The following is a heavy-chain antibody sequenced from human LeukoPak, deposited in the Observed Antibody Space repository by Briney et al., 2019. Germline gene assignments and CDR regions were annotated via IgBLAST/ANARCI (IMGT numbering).Heavy chain of an antibody. J-gene: IGHJ4*02. CDR1: GGSISSGGYY. CDR2: IYYSGST. V-gene: IGHV4-31*03. CDR3: ASLRYGSGSYYS. D-gene: IGHD3-10*01. Sequence: SETLSLTCTVSGGSISSGGYYWSWIRQHPGKGLEWIGYIYYSGSTYYNPSLKSRVTISVDTSKNQFSLKLSSVTASDTAVYYCASLRYGSGSYYSWGQGTLVTVSS.